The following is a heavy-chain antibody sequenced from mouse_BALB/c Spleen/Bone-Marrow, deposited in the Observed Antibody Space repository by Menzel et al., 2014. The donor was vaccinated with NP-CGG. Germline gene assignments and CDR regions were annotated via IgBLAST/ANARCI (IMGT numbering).Heavy chain of an antibody. CDR3: ARRGTTAYYCDY. J-gene: IGHJ2*01. Sequence: DVTLQESGPGLVKPSQSLSLTCTVTGYSITSDYAWNWIRQFPGNKLEWMGYISYSGSTSYHPSLKSRISITRDTSKNQFFLQLNSGTTEDTATYYCARRGTTAYYCDYWGQGTTLTVSS. CDR1: GYSITSDYA. CDR2: ISYSGST. D-gene: IGHD1-1*01. V-gene: IGHV3-2*02.